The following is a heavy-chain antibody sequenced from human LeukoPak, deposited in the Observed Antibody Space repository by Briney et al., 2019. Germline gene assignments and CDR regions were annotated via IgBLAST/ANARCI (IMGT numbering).Heavy chain of an antibody. J-gene: IGHJ6*03. CDR2: IYYSGSN. CDR1: GGSISSSGYY. V-gene: IGHV4-39*07. Sequence: SETLSLTCTVSGGSISSSGYYWGWIRQTPGKGLEWIGSIYYSGSNYHNPSLKSRVSMSVDTSKNQFSLKLSSVTAADTAVYYCARLLYYYYYYMDVWGKGTTVTVS. CDR3: ARLLYYYYYYMDV. D-gene: IGHD1-26*01.